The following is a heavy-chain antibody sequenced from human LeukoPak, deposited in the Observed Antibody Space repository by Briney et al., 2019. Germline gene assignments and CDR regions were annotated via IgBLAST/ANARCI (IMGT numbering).Heavy chain of an antibody. CDR2: INPNSGGT. Sequence: ASVKVSCKASGYTFTGYYMHWVRQAPGQGLEWVGWINPNSGGTNYAQKFQGRVTMTRDTSISTAYMELSRLRSDDTAVYYCARWGILYGSGSSDYWGQGTLVTVSS. V-gene: IGHV1-2*02. J-gene: IGHJ4*02. D-gene: IGHD3-10*01. CDR3: ARWGILYGSGSSDY. CDR1: GYTFTGYY.